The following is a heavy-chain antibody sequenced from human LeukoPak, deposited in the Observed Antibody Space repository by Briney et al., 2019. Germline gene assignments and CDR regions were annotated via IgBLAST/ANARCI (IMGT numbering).Heavy chain of an antibody. D-gene: IGHD2-8*01. CDR3: AGEVYRPW. CDR2: IFSGGTT. Sequence: GGSLRLSCAASGFTGSSKYMSWVRQAPGKGPEWVSVIFSGGTTNYADSVRGRFTISRDNSKNTLFLQMNSLRAEDTAVYCCAGEVYRPWWGQGILVTVSS. J-gene: IGHJ4*02. CDR1: GFTGSSKY. V-gene: IGHV3-66*01.